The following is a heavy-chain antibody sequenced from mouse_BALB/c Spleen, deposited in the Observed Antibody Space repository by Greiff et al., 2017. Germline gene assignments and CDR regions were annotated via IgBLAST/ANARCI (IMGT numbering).Heavy chain of an antibody. CDR3: ARTTVRDYAMDY. Sequence: EVNVVESGGGLVQPGGSRKLSCAASGFTFSSFGMHWVRQAPEKGLEWVAYISSGSSTIYYADTVKGRFTISRDNPKNTLFLQMTSLRSEDTAMYYCARTTVRDYAMDYWGQGTSVTVSS. CDR1: GFTFSSFG. D-gene: IGHD1-1*01. V-gene: IGHV5-17*02. J-gene: IGHJ4*01. CDR2: ISSGSSTI.